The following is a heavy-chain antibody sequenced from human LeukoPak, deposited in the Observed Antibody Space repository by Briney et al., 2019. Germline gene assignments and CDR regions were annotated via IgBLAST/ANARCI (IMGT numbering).Heavy chain of an antibody. CDR1: GDSVSSNSAA. D-gene: IGHD6-13*01. J-gene: IGHJ4*02. CDR3: ARSIGSSWYLNYFDY. CDR2: TYYRSKWYN. V-gene: IGHV6-1*01. Sequence: SQTHSLTCAISGDSVSSNSAAWNWIRQSPSRGLEWLGRTYYRSKWYNDYAVSVKSRITINPDTSKNQFSLQLNSVTPEDTAVYYCARSIGSSWYLNYFDYWGQGTLVTVSS.